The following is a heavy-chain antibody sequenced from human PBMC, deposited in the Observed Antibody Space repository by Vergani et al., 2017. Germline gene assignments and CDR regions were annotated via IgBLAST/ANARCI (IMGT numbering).Heavy chain of an antibody. CDR3: ASYYYDSSGYYSVDY. J-gene: IGHJ4*02. V-gene: IGHV1-69*02. CDR2: IIPILGIA. CDR1: GGTFSSYT. Sequence: QVQLVQSGAEVKKPGSSVKVSCKASGGTFSSYTISWMRQAPGQGLEWMGRIIPILGIANYAQKFQGRVTITADKSTSTAYMKLSTLRSEDTAVYYCASYYYDSSGYYSVDYWGQGTLVTVSS. D-gene: IGHD3-22*01.